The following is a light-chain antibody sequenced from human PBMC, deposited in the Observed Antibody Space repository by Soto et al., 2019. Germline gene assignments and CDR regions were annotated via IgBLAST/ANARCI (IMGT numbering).Light chain of an antibody. J-gene: IGKJ1*01. CDR2: DAS. V-gene: IGKV1-5*01. Sequence: DIQMTQSPSTLSASVGDRVTITCRASQSISSWLAWYQQKPGKAPKLLIYDASSLESGVPSGCSGSGSGTEFTLTISSLQPDDFATYYCQQYNSYSPTFGQGTKVDIK. CDR3: QQYNSYSPT. CDR1: QSISSW.